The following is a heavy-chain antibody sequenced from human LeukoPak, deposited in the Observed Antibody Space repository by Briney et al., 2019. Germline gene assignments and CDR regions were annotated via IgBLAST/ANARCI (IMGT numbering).Heavy chain of an antibody. CDR2: ISGSGGST. Sequence: PGGSLRLSCAASGFTFSSYAMSWVRQAPGKGLEWVSAISGSGGSTYYADSVKGRFTISRDNSKNTLYLQMNSLRAEDTAVYYCAKGLKYYYDSSPSPGMCWGQGTLVTVSS. CDR3: AKGLKYYYDSSPSPGMC. CDR1: GFTFSSYA. J-gene: IGHJ4*02. D-gene: IGHD3-22*01. V-gene: IGHV3-23*01.